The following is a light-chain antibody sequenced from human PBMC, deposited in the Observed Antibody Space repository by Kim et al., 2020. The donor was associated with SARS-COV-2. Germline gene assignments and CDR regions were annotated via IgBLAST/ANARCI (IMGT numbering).Light chain of an antibody. CDR1: NGNSTYA. V-gene: IGLV4-69*01. Sequence: GASVKLTCTLSNGNSTYAIAWHQQQPEKGPRDLMKLNSDGSHTKGDGIPDRFSGSSSGAERYLTISSLQSEDEADYYCQTWATAVVFGGGTQLTVL. CDR2: LNSDGSH. J-gene: IGLJ2*01. CDR3: QTWATAVV.